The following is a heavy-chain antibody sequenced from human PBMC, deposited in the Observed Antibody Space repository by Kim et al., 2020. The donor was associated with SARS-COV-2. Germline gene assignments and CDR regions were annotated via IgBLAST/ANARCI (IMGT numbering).Heavy chain of an antibody. Sequence: GGSLRLSCAASGFTFSNYAMSWVRQAPGKGLEWVSGITGSGSGGITYYADSVKGRFTISRDNSENILYLQMNSLRVEDTALYYCAKAYYYGSGSNYKTFDAWGQGTLVTGSS. V-gene: IGHV3-23*01. CDR2: ITGSGSGGIT. D-gene: IGHD3-10*01. CDR1: GFTFSNYA. CDR3: AKAYYYGSGSNYKTFDA. J-gene: IGHJ4*02.